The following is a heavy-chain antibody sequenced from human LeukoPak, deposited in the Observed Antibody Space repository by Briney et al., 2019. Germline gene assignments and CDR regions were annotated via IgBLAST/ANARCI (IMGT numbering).Heavy chain of an antibody. CDR3: ARDPIVVVPAAYYYYYGMDV. CDR1: GFTFSSYW. Sequence: PGGSLRLSCAASGFTFSSYWMRWVRQAPGKGLEWVANIKQDGSEKYYVDSVKGRFTISRDNAKNSLYLQMNSLRAEDTAVYYCARDPIVVVPAAYYYYYGMDVWGQGTTVTVSS. J-gene: IGHJ6*02. V-gene: IGHV3-7*01. D-gene: IGHD2-2*01. CDR2: IKQDGSEK.